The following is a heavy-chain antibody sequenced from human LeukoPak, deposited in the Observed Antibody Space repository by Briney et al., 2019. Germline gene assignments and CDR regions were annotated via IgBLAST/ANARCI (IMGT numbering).Heavy chain of an antibody. CDR2: INSDGSST. V-gene: IGHV3-74*01. CDR3: ARAKDYYGSGSYLGY. Sequence: GGSLRLSCAASGFTFSSYWVHWVRQAPGKGLVWVSRINSDGSSTSYADSVKGRFTISRDNAKNTLYLQMNSLRAEDTAVYYCARAKDYYGSGSYLGYWGQGTLVTVSS. D-gene: IGHD3-10*01. CDR1: GFTFSSYW. J-gene: IGHJ4*02.